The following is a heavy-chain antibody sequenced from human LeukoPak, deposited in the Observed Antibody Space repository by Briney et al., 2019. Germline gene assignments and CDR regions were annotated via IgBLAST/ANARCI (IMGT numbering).Heavy chain of an antibody. CDR1: GYTFTSYG. CDR2: ISAYNGNT. D-gene: IGHD4-17*01. J-gene: IGHJ4*02. V-gene: IGHV1-18*01. Sequence: ASVEVSCKASGYTFTSYGISWVRQAPGQGLEWMGWISAYNGNTNYAQKLQGRVTMTTDTSTSTAYMELSSLRSEDTAVYYCARGSDDYGPLNFDYWGQGTLVTVSS. CDR3: ARGSDDYGPLNFDY.